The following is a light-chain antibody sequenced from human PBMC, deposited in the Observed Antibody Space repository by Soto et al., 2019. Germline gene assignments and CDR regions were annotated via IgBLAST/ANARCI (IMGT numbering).Light chain of an antibody. CDR3: QLYGGSPLFT. CDR2: GAS. CDR1: QSVRDSY. V-gene: IGKV3-20*01. J-gene: IGKJ3*01. Sequence: EIVLTQSPGTLSMSPGEGATLSCRTSQSVRDSYLAWYQQKPGQAPRLLIYGASNRADGVPDRFSGGGSGTDFTPTISRLEPEDFAVYYCQLYGGSPLFTFGPGTKVDIK.